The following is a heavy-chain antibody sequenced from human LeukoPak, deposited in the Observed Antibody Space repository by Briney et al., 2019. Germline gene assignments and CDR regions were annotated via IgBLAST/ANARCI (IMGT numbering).Heavy chain of an antibody. Sequence: GGSLRLSCAASGFMFKDYGMNWVRVAPGKGPEWITFIQFDGSVEYYADSVRGRFTVSRDNSKNTLFLQMDGLRDEDTGVYYCAKVLGFCYSPYFDFGGQGTVVTVSS. D-gene: IGHD3-16*01. CDR1: GFMFKDYG. CDR3: AKVLGFCYSPYFDF. CDR2: IQFDGSVE. J-gene: IGHJ4*02. V-gene: IGHV3-30*02.